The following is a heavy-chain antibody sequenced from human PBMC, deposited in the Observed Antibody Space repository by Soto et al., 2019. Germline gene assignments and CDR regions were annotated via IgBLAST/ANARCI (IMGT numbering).Heavy chain of an antibody. J-gene: IGHJ6*04. CDR1: GGTFSSYA. CDR2: IIPIFGTA. CDR3: ARGRGAAAGTYYYYGMDV. V-gene: IGHV1-69*13. D-gene: IGHD6-13*01. Sequence: SVKVSCKASGGTFSSYAISWVRQAPGQGLEWMGGIIPIFGTANYAQKFQGRVTITADESTSTAYMELSSLRSEDTAVYYCARGRGAAAGTYYYYGMDVWGYCTNVTVSS.